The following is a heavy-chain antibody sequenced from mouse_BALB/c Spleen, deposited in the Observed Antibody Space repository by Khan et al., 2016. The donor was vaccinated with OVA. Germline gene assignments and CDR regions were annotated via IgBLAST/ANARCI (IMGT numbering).Heavy chain of an antibody. V-gene: IGHV6-6*01. CDR2: IRSKANNHAT. CDR1: GFTFSDAW. Sequence: EVKLEESGGGLVQPGGSMKLSCAASGFTFSDAWMDWVRQSPEKGLEWVAEIRSKANNHATYYSESVRGRFTISRAASKSSVYLHMNRLQAEDTGSDYCTCNYVRYCDSMDYWGQGTSVTVSS. CDR3: TCNYVRYCDSMDY. D-gene: IGHD2-4*01. J-gene: IGHJ4*01.